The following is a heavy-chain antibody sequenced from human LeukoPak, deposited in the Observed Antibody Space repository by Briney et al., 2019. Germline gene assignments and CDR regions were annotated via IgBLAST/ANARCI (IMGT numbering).Heavy chain of an antibody. J-gene: IGHJ4*02. CDR3: AVLGEVTEFDY. Sequence: GTLSLTCAVSGGSISSSNWWSWVRQPPGKGLEWIGEIYHSGSTNYNPSLKCRVTISVDKSKNQFSLKLSSVTAADTAVYYCAVLGEVTEFDYWGQGTLVTVSS. V-gene: IGHV4-4*02. CDR1: GGSISSSNW. D-gene: IGHD3-16*01. CDR2: IYHSGST.